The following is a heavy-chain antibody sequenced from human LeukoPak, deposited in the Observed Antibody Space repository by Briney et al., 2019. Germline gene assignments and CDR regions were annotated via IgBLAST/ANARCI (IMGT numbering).Heavy chain of an antibody. CDR3: ARGLDY. CDR2: ISANTGDT. Sequence: GASVKVSCKASGYTFTNYGFNWVRQARGQGLEWMGWISANTGDTNYAQNLQGRVTLTTDTSTSTAYMELRSLRLGDTAAYYCARGLDYWGQGTQVTVSS. J-gene: IGHJ4*02. CDR1: GYTFTNYG. V-gene: IGHV1-18*01.